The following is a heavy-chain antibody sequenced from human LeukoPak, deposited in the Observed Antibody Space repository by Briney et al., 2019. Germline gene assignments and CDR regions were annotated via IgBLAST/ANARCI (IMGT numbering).Heavy chain of an antibody. D-gene: IGHD3-3*01. CDR2: MNPNSGNT. CDR3: ARGAYDFWSGYYPHFDY. V-gene: IGHV1-8*01. CDR1: GYTFTSYD. J-gene: IGHJ4*02. Sequence: ASVKVSCKASGYTFTSYDINWVRQATGQGLEWMGWMNPNSGNTGYAQKFQGRVTMTRNTSISTAYMELSSLRSEDTAVHYCARGAYDFWSGYYPHFDYWGQGTLVTVSS.